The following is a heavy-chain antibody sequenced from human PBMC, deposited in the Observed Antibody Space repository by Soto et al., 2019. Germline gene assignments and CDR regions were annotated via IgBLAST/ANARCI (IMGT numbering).Heavy chain of an antibody. D-gene: IGHD3-10*01. J-gene: IGHJ6*02. CDR1: GFTFSSYA. V-gene: IGHV3-23*01. Sequence: EVQLLESGGGLVQPGGSLRLSCAASGFTFSSYAMSWVRQAPGKGLEWVSAISGSGGSTYYADSVKGRFTISRDNSKNTLYLQMNSLRAEDTAVYYCAKKMRLWFGELSYYYGMDVWGQGTTVNDSS. CDR2: ISGSGGST. CDR3: AKKMRLWFGELSYYYGMDV.